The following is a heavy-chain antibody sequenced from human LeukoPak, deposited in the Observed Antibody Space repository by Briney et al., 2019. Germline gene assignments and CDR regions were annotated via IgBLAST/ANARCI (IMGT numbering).Heavy chain of an antibody. V-gene: IGHV4-30-4*08. CDR3: ARWYSYGYDRDY. D-gene: IGHD5-18*01. Sequence: SETLSLTCTISGGSISSGDYYWRWIRQPPGKGLEWIGYIYYSGSTYYNPSLKSRVTISVDTSKNQFSLKLSSVTAADTAVYYCARWYSYGYDRDYWGQGTLVTVSS. CDR2: IYYSGST. J-gene: IGHJ4*02. CDR1: GGSISSGDYY.